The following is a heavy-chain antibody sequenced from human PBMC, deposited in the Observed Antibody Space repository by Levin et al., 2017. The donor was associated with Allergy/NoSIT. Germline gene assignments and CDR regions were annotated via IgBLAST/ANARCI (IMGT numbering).Heavy chain of an antibody. V-gene: IGHV4-39*01. CDR2: IYYSGST. D-gene: IGHD5-18*01. J-gene: IGHJ5*02. CDR3: ARHDRHGYSYGFVVRGVLNWFDP. CDR1: GGSISSSSYY. Sequence: SQTLSLTCTVSGGSISSSSYYWGWIRQPPGKGLEWIGSIYYSGSTYYNPSLKSRVTISVDTSKNQFSLKLSSVTAADTAVYYCARHDRHGYSYGFVVRGVLNWFDPWGQGTLVTVSS.